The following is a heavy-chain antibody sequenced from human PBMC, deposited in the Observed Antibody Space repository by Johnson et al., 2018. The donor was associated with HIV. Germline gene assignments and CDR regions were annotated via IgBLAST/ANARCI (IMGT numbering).Heavy chain of an antibody. CDR2: IYSGGGT. CDR1: GFTVSSNY. Sequence: VQLVESGGGLIQPGGSLRLSCAASGFTVSSNYMSWVRQAPGKGLEWVSVIYSGGGTQYADSVKGRFAISRDNSKNTLYLQMSSLRVDDTAVYYCARERDSGDSLHRRFRAFDIWGQGTRVTVSS. CDR3: ARERDSGDSLHRRFRAFDI. V-gene: IGHV3-66*03. D-gene: IGHD4-17*01. J-gene: IGHJ3*02.